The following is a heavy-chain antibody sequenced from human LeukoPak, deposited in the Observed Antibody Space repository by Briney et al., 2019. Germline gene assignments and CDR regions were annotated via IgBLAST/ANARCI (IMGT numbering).Heavy chain of an antibody. Sequence: ASVKVSCKASGGTFSSYAISWVRQAPGQGLEWMGIINPSGGSTSYAQKFQGRVTMTRDMSTSTVYMELSSLRSEDTAVYYCARRHPMIVDAFDIWGQGTMVTVSS. D-gene: IGHD3-22*01. V-gene: IGHV1-46*01. CDR2: INPSGGST. CDR1: GGTFSSYA. CDR3: ARRHPMIVDAFDI. J-gene: IGHJ3*02.